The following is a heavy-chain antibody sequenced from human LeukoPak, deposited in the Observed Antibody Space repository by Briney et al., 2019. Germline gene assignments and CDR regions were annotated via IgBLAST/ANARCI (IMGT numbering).Heavy chain of an antibody. J-gene: IGHJ6*02. CDR3: AKDLRPIVVLSSYYYYGMDV. D-gene: IGHD2/OR15-2a*01. Sequence: PGGSLRLSCVASGFIFRNFAMSWVRQAPGKRLEWVSAISSSGGGTYYADSVKGRFTITRDNSKNTLDLQMTSLRAEDSAAYYCAKDLRPIVVLSSYYYYGMDVWGQGTTVTVSS. V-gene: IGHV3-23*01. CDR1: GFIFRNFA. CDR2: ISSSGGGT.